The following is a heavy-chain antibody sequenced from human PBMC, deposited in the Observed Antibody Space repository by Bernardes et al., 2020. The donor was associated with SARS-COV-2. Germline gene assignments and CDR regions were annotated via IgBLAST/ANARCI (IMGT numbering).Heavy chain of an antibody. CDR2: ISSSSSYI. CDR1: GFTFSSYS. J-gene: IGHJ6*02. Sequence: GGSLRLSCAASGFTFSSYSMNWVRQAPGKGLEWVSSISSSSSYIYYADSVKGRFTISRDNAKNSLYLQMNSLRAEDTAVYYCARESFWSGYYSLIYYYYGMDVWGQGTTVTVSS. D-gene: IGHD3-3*01. CDR3: ARESFWSGYYSLIYYYYGMDV. V-gene: IGHV3-21*01.